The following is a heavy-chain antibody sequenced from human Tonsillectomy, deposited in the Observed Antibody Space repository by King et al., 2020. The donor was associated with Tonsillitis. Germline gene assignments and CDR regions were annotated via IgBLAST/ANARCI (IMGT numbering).Heavy chain of an antibody. Sequence: QLQESGPGLVKPSETLSLTCTVSGGSISSSSYYWGWIRQPPGKGLEWIGSIYYSGSTYYNPSLKSRVTISVDTSKNQFSLKLSSVTAADTAVYYCAGKLRYNDAFDSWGQGTMVTVSS. CDR3: AGKLRYNDAFDS. CDR1: GGSISSSSYY. CDR2: IYYSGST. V-gene: IGHV4-39*07. J-gene: IGHJ3*02. D-gene: IGHD3-9*01.